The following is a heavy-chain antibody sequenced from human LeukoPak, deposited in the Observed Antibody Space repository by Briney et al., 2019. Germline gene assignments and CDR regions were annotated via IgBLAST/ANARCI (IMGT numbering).Heavy chain of an antibody. CDR3: ARDRVVVPAASNYMDV. CDR2: IYYSGST. V-gene: IGHV4-31*03. D-gene: IGHD2-2*01. Sequence: SETLSLTCTVSGGSISSGGYYWIWIRQHPGMGLLWLGYIYYSGSTYYNPSLKSRVTISVDTSKNQFSLKLSSVTAADTAVYYCARDRVVVPAASNYMDVWGKGTTVTVSS. CDR1: GGSISSGGYY. J-gene: IGHJ6*03.